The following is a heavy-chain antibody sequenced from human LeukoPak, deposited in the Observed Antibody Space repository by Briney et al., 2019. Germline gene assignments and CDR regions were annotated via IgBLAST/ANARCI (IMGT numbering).Heavy chain of an antibody. Sequence: SVKVSCKASGGTFSSYAISWVRQAPGQGLEWMGGIIPIFGTANYAQKFQGRVTITADKSTSTAYMELSSLRSEDTAVYYCARADYDDYGNWALEAFDYWGQGTLVTVSS. CDR1: GGTFSSYA. D-gene: IGHD4-17*01. J-gene: IGHJ4*02. CDR2: IIPIFGTA. CDR3: ARADYDDYGNWALEAFDY. V-gene: IGHV1-69*06.